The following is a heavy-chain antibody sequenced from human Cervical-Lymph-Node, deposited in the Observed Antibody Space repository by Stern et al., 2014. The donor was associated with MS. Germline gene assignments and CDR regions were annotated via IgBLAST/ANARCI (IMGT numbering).Heavy chain of an antibody. CDR2: IYWDDDK. CDR3: VHSFIRLGDLSPPPIDS. D-gene: IGHD3-16*01. CDR1: GFSLNTLGVG. Sequence: QVTLKESGPTVVKPTQTLTLTCSFSGFSLNTLGVGVGWIRQPPGKALEWLALIYWDDDKRYNPSLTSRLHINKGTFKNQVVLTLTNLDPVDTATYFFVHSFIRLGDLSPPPIDSWGQGTLVTVSS. J-gene: IGHJ4*02. V-gene: IGHV2-5*02.